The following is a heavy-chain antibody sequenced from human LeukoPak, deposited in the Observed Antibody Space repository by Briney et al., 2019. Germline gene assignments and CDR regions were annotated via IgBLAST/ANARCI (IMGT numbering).Heavy chain of an antibody. J-gene: IGHJ5*02. CDR3: ARGNTGSLGRTWFAP. Sequence: ASVKVSCKASGGTFSSYAISWVRQATGQGLEWMGWMNPNSGNTGYAQKFQGRVTMTRSTSISTAYMELSSLTSEDTAVYYCARGNTGSLGRTWFAPWGQGTLVTVSS. CDR1: GGTFSSYA. D-gene: IGHD1-26*01. CDR2: MNPNSGNT. V-gene: IGHV1-8*02.